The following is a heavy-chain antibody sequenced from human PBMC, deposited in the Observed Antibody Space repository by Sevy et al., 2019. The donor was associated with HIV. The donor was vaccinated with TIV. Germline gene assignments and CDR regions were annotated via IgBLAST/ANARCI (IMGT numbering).Heavy chain of an antibody. CDR2: IKSKTDGGTI. J-gene: IGHJ6*02. Sequence: GGSLRLSCAASGFTFSSAWMSWVRLAPGKGLEWVGRIKSKTDGGTIDYAAPVKGRFTISREDSKKKLYLQMNSLKTEDTAVYYCITDPGYRGYDEEVINYYYYGMDVWGQGTTVTVSS. CDR1: GFTFSSAW. D-gene: IGHD5-12*01. CDR3: ITDPGYRGYDEEVINYYYYGMDV. V-gene: IGHV3-15*01.